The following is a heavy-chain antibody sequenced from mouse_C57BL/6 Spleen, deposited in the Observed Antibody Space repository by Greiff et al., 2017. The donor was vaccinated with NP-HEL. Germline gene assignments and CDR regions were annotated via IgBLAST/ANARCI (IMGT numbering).Heavy chain of an antibody. CDR3: ARPDYGSSYGYAMDY. CDR2: IYPGDGDT. V-gene: IGHV1-82*01. D-gene: IGHD1-1*01. CDR1: GYAFSSSW. J-gene: IGHJ4*01. Sequence: QVQLQQSGPELVKPGASVKISCKASGYAFSSSWMNWVKQRPGKGLEWIGRIYPGDGDTNYNGKFKGKATLTADKSSSTAYMQLSSLTSEDSAVYFCARPDYGSSYGYAMDYWGQGTSVTVSS.